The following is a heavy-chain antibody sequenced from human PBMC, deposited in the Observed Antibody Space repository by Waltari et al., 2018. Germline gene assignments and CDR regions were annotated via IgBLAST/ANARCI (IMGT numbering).Heavy chain of an antibody. J-gene: IGHJ4*02. D-gene: IGHD5-12*01. CDR1: GGSISSYY. Sequence: QVQLQESGPGLVKPSETLSLTCTVSGGSISSYYWSWIRQPPGKGLEWIGYIYYSGSTNHNPSLKSRVTISVDTSKNQFSLKLRSVTAADTAVYYCARRGPSYFDYWGQGTLVTVSS. CDR3: ARRGPSYFDY. V-gene: IGHV4-59*08. CDR2: IYYSGST.